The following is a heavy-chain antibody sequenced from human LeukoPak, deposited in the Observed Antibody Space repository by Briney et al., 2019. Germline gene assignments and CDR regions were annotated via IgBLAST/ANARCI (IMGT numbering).Heavy chain of an antibody. D-gene: IGHD3-22*01. CDR2: MYYSGST. CDR1: GGSISSYY. Sequence: SETLSLTCTVSGGSISSYYWSWIRRPPGKGLEWIGYMYYSGSTNYNPSLKSRVTISVDTSKNQFSPKLSSVTAADTAVYYCAGRSGYYPYYFDYWGQGTLVTVSS. CDR3: AGRSGYYPYYFDY. J-gene: IGHJ4*02. V-gene: IGHV4-59*01.